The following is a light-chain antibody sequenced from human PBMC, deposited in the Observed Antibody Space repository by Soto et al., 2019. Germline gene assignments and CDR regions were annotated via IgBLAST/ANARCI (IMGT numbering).Light chain of an antibody. CDR2: AAS. Sequence: DIQMTQSPSSLSASVGDRVTITCRASQSISSYLNWYQQKPEEAPKLLIYAASSLQSGVPSRFSGSGSGTDFTLTISSLQPEDFATYSCQQSYSTPYTFGQGTKLELK. V-gene: IGKV1-39*01. J-gene: IGKJ2*01. CDR3: QQSYSTPYT. CDR1: QSISSY.